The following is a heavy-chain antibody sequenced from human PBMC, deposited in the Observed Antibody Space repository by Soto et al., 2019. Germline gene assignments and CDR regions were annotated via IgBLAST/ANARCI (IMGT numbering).Heavy chain of an antibody. V-gene: IGHV1-2*04. CDR3: ASDAIAVAGYYFDY. J-gene: IGHJ4*02. Sequence: ASVKVSCKASGYTFTGYYMHWVRQAPGQGLEWMGWINPNSGGTNYAQKFQGWVTMTRDTSISTAYMELSRLRSDDTAVYYCASDAIAVAGYYFDYRCKGTLVTVSS. D-gene: IGHD6-19*01. CDR1: GYTFTGYY. CDR2: INPNSGGT.